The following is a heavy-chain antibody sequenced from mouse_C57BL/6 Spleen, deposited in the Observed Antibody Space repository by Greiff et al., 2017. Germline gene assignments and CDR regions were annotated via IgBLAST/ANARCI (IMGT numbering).Heavy chain of an antibody. Sequence: QVQLKHSGAELVRPGTSVKVSCKASGYAFTNYLIEWVKQRPGQGLEWIGVINPGSGGTNYNEKFKGKATLTADKSSSTAYMQLSSLTSEDSAVYFCARSRTVVDYFDYWGQGTTLTVSS. D-gene: IGHD1-1*01. CDR2: INPGSGGT. CDR3: ARSRTVVDYFDY. V-gene: IGHV1-54*01. J-gene: IGHJ2*01. CDR1: GYAFTNYL.